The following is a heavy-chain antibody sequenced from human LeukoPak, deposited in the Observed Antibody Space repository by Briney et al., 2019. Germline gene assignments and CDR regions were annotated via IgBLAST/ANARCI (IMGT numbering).Heavy chain of an antibody. V-gene: IGHV4-31*02. CDR3: ARAMIVVVSTPDAFDI. D-gene: IGHD3-22*01. Sequence: LRLSCAASGFTFSSYGMHWVRQPPGKGLEWIGYIYYSGSTYYNPSLKSRVTISVDTSKNQFSLKLSSVTAADTAVYYCARAMIVVVSTPDAFDIWGQGTMVTVSS. J-gene: IGHJ3*02. CDR2: IYYSGST. CDR1: GFTFSSYG.